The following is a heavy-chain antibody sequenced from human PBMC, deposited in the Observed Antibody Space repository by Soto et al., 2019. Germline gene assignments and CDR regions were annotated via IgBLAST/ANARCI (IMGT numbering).Heavy chain of an antibody. Sequence: EVQLLESGGGLVQPGGSLRLSCVVSGLTSRSHAMSWVRQAPGQGLEWVAGISGGGYTAYYPYSVRGRFTISTDNSKNTVYLPTDNLRANDTAVYYWAKAQGVATIKTNLDYWGQGTLVTVSS. CDR1: GLTSRSHA. J-gene: IGHJ4*02. CDR3: AKAQGVATIKTNLDY. CDR2: ISGGGYTA. V-gene: IGHV3-23*01. D-gene: IGHD5-12*01.